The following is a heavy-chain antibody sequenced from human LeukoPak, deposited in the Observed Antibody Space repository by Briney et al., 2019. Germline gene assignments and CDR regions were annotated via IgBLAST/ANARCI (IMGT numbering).Heavy chain of an antibody. J-gene: IGHJ4*02. CDR3: ARDPGPVLTGYYAPYYFDY. CDR2: IYYSGST. Sequence: SETLSLTCTVSGGSISSYYWSWIRQPSGKGLEWIGYIYYSGSTNYNPSLKSRVTISVDTSKNQFSLKLSSVTAADTAVYYCARDPGPVLTGYYAPYYFDYWGQGTLVTVSS. D-gene: IGHD3-9*01. CDR1: GGSISSYY. V-gene: IGHV4-59*01.